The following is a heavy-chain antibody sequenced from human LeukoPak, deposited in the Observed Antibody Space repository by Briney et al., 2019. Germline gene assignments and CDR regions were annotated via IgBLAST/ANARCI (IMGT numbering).Heavy chain of an antibody. CDR2: ITNSGSNT. J-gene: IGHJ4*02. CDR1: GFTFSTYA. CDR3: VKHGQPPIDY. V-gene: IGHV3-23*01. Sequence: GGSLRLSCAASGFTFSTYAMTWVRQTPGKGLEWVSAITNSGSNTYYADSVKGRFTISRDNSKNTLYLQMNSLRAEDTAVYYCVKHGQPPIDYWGQGTLVTVSS. D-gene: IGHD6-13*01.